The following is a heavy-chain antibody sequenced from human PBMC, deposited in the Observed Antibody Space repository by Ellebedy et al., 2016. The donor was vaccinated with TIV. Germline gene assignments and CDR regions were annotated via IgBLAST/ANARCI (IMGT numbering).Heavy chain of an antibody. D-gene: IGHD4-17*01. J-gene: IGHJ6*02. CDR3: AREARDGDYGRGLDV. CDR2: YGFDGTTK. Sequence: GESLKISCVASGFIVSNYGIHWVRQAPARGLEWVAVYGFDGTTKYYGESVKGRFTLSRDNSKNTLFLQMNSLRAEDTALYHCAREARDGDYGRGLDVWGQGTTVTVSS. V-gene: IGHV3-33*08. CDR1: GFIVSNYG.